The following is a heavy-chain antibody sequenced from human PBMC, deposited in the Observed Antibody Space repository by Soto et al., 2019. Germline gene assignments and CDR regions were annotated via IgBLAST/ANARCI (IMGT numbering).Heavy chain of an antibody. D-gene: IGHD3-10*01. Sequence: PGGSLRLSCAASGCTFSNYAMSWVRQAPGKGLEWVSGIYWKGGNRHYADSVKGRFTITRDNAKNSLYLQLDSLRAEDTALYYCVRSGDYRSGSYWYFFDYWGQGTQVTVSS. CDR3: VRSGDYRSGSYWYFFDY. J-gene: IGHJ4*02. V-gene: IGHV3-20*04. CDR2: IYWKGGNR. CDR1: GCTFSNYA.